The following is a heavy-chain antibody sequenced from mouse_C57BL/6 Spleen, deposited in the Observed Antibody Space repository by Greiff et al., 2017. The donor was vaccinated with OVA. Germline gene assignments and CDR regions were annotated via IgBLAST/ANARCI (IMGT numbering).Heavy chain of an antibody. CDR2: ISYDGSN. J-gene: IGHJ1*03. CDR3: ASGSSPHWYFDV. D-gene: IGHD1-1*01. CDR1: GYSITSGYY. Sequence: EVQLQESGPGLVKPSQSLSLTCSVTGYSITSGYYWNWIRQFPGNKLEWMGYISYDGSNNYNPSLKNRISITRDTSKNQFFLKLNSVTTEDTATYYCASGSSPHWYFDVWGTGTTVTVSS. V-gene: IGHV3-6*01.